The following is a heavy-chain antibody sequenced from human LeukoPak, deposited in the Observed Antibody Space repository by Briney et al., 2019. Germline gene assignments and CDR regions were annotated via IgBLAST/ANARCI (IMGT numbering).Heavy chain of an antibody. CDR2: INQSGST. D-gene: IGHD2-21*02. CDR1: GGSFSGYY. CDR3: ARGPGVVVPATRPFDY. V-gene: IGHV4-34*01. J-gene: IGHJ4*02. Sequence: SETLSLTCAVYGGSFSGYYGSWIRQPPGKGLEWIGEINQSGSTNYNPSLKSRVTISVDTSKNQFSLKPSSVTAADTAVYYCARGPGVVVPATRPFDYWGQGTLVTVSS.